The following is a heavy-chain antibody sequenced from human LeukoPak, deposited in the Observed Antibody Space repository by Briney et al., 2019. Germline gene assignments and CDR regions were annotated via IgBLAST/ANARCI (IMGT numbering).Heavy chain of an antibody. CDR2: IYYSGTT. Sequence: PSDTLSPTCTVSGGSISGYYWSWIRQPPGKGLEWIGYIYYSGTTNYNPSLKSRLTISVDTSKNQFSLKLRSVTAADTAVYYCARGRAGGEYTPLDCWGQGTLVTVSS. CDR3: ARGRAGGEYTPLDC. D-gene: IGHD2-21*01. V-gene: IGHV4-59*07. J-gene: IGHJ4*02. CDR1: GGSISGYY.